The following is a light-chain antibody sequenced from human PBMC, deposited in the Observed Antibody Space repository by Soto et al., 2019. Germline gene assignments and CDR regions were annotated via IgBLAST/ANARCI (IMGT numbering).Light chain of an antibody. CDR2: KAS. CDR3: QQYNSWT. CDR1: QTISSW. V-gene: IGKV1-5*03. J-gene: IGKJ1*01. Sequence: DIQMTQSPSTLSGSVGDRVTITCRASQTISSWLAWYQQKPGKAPKLLIYKASSLESGVPSRFSGSGSGTEFTLTISSLQPDDFATYYCQQYNSWTFGQGTRWIS.